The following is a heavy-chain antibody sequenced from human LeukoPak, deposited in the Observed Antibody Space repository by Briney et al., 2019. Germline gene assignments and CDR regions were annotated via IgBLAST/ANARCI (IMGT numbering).Heavy chain of an antibody. CDR1: GGSISSYY. D-gene: IGHD3-10*01. V-gene: IGHV4-59*01. J-gene: IGHJ4*02. CDR2: IYYSGST. CDR3: ARGEAMVRGAHFDY. Sequence: PSETLSLTCTVSGGSISSYYWSWLRQPPGKGLEWIGYIYYSGSTNYNPSPKSRVTISVDTSKNQFSLKLSSVTAADTAVYYCARGEAMVRGAHFDYWGQGTLVTVSS.